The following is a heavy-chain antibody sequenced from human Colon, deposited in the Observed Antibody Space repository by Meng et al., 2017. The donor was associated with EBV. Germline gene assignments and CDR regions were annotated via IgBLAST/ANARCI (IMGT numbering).Heavy chain of an antibody. CDR3: ARVTGKIYYDGSGYPEAFDY. V-gene: IGHV4-30-4*01. Sequence: QLQAPGPGRVKPSQTLSLPCTVPGASISSTDYYWSWVRQPPGKGLEWTGYIYYSGSRYYNPSLKSRVTISVDTSKNQFSLKLSSVTAADTAVYYCARVTGKIYYDGSGYPEAFDYWGQGTLVTVSS. CDR1: GASISSTDYY. D-gene: IGHD3-22*01. J-gene: IGHJ4*02. CDR2: IYYSGSR.